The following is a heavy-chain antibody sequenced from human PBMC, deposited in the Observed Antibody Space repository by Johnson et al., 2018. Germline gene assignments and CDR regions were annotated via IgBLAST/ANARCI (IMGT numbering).Heavy chain of an antibody. CDR1: GGSISSYY. J-gene: IGHJ6*02. V-gene: IGHV4-59*01. CDR2: IYYSGST. D-gene: IGHD6-19*01. Sequence: VQLQESGPGLVKPSETLSLTCPVSGGSISSYYWRLIRQPPGKGLEWIGYIYYSGSTNYNPSLKSRVTISVDTSKNQFSLKPSSVTAADSAVYYCARDPGAVSGTVENYYYYYGMDVWGQGTTVTVSS. CDR3: ARDPGAVSGTVENYYYYYGMDV.